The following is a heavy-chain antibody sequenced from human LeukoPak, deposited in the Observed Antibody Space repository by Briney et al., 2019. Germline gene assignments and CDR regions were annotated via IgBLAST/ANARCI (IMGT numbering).Heavy chain of an antibody. Sequence: PGGSLRLSCAASGFTFSSYAMSWVRQAPGKGLEWVSAISGSGGSTYYADSVKGRFTISRDNSKNTLYLQMNSLRAEDTAVYYCAKDLGLGYCSSTSCSYWGQGTLVSVSS. J-gene: IGHJ4*02. CDR2: ISGSGGST. CDR1: GFTFSSYA. D-gene: IGHD2-2*01. CDR3: AKDLGLGYCSSTSCSY. V-gene: IGHV3-23*01.